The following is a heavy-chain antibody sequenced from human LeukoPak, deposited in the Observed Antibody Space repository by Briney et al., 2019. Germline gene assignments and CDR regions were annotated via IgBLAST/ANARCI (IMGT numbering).Heavy chain of an antibody. CDR3: VRGIVVPAAYDV. CDR2: INHSGST. D-gene: IGHD2-2*01. V-gene: IGHV4-34*01. CDR1: GGSFSGYY. J-gene: IGHJ6*04. Sequence: PSETLSLTCAVYGGSFSGYYWSWIRQPPGKGLEWIGEINHSGSTNYNPSLKSRVTISIDTSKNQFSLKLSSVTAADTAVYYCVRGIVVPAAYDVWGKGTTVTVSS.